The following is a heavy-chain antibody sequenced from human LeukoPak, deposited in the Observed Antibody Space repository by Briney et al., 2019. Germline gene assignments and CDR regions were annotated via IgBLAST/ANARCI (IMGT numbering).Heavy chain of an antibody. D-gene: IGHD6-6*01. CDR3: ARNLNFEYSSAVRLDP. V-gene: IGHV1-69*04. Sequence: SVKVSCKASGGTFSSYAISWVRQAPGQGLEWMGRIIPILGIANYAQKFQGRVTITADKSTSTAYMELSSLRSEDTAVYYCARNLNFEYSSAVRLDPWGQGTLVTVSS. CDR2: IIPILGIA. CDR1: GGTFSSYA. J-gene: IGHJ5*02.